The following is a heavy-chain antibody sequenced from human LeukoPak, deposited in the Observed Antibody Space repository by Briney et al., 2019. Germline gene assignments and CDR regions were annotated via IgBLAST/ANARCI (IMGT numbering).Heavy chain of an antibody. CDR2: IYHSGST. V-gene: IGHV4-39*07. CDR1: GGSISSGSYY. D-gene: IGHD6-13*01. Sequence: SETLSLTCTVSGGSISSGSYYWSWIRQPPGKGLEWIGSIYHSGSTYYNPSLKSRVTISVDTSKNQFSLKLSSVTAADTAVYYCARIYSSSYIGYWGQGTLVTVSS. J-gene: IGHJ4*02. CDR3: ARIYSSSYIGY.